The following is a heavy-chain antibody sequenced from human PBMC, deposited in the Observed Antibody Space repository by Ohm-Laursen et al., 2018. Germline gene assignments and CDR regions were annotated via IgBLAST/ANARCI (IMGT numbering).Heavy chain of an antibody. D-gene: IGHD4-23*01. J-gene: IGHJ3*02. CDR1: GFTFSAYA. Sequence: SLRLSCAASGFTFSAYAMSWVRQAPGKGPEWVSAISISGDTFYADSVRARFTIPRDNSKNTLYLQMNSLRVEDTAVYYCEKRLGNPGAFDIWGQGTMVTVSS. CDR2: ISISGDT. V-gene: IGHV3-23*01. CDR3: EKRLGNPGAFDI.